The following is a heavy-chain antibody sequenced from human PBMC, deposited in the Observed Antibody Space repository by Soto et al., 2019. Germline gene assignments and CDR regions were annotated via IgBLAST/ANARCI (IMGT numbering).Heavy chain of an antibody. V-gene: IGHV1-69*13. Sequence: ASVKVSCKASGGTFSSYAISWVRQAPGQGLEWMGGIIPIFGTANYAQKFQGRVTITADESTSTAYMELSSLRSEDTAVYYCARDLGGYSGYDSGYYDSSGNDYWGQGTLVTVSS. CDR2: IIPIFGTA. J-gene: IGHJ4*02. D-gene: IGHD3-22*01. CDR3: ARDLGGYSGYDSGYYDSSGNDY. CDR1: GGTFSSYA.